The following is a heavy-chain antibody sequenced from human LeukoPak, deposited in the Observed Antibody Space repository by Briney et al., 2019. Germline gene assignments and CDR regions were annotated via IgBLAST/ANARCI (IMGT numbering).Heavy chain of an antibody. CDR1: GFTFSSYS. Sequence: GGSLRLSCAASGFTFSSYSMNWARQAPGKGLEWAAVISSDGSHKYWADSVKGRFTISRDNSKNTVYLQMNSLRAEDTAVYYCAKGSIDWYYFDYWGQGTLVTVSS. J-gene: IGHJ4*02. CDR2: ISSDGSHK. CDR3: AKGSIDWYYFDY. V-gene: IGHV3-30*18. D-gene: IGHD3-9*01.